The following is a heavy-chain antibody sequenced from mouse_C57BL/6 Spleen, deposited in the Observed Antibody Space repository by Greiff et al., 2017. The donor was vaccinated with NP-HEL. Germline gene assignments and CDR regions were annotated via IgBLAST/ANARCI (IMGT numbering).Heavy chain of an antibody. CDR1: GYSITSGYD. J-gene: IGHJ2*01. Sequence: EVQLQESGPGMVKPSQSLSLTCTVTGYSITSGYDWHWIRHFPGNKLEWMGYISYSGSTNYNPSLKSRISITHDTSKNHFFLKLNSVTTEDTATYYCARALMDDGCFDYWGQGTTLTVSS. D-gene: IGHD2-3*01. CDR3: ARALMDDGCFDY. V-gene: IGHV3-1*01. CDR2: ISYSGST.